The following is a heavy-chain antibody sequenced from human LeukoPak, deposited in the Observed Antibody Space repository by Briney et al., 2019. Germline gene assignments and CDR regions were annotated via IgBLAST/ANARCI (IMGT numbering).Heavy chain of an antibody. Sequence: SETLSLTCTVSGGSISSYYWSWIRQPPGKGLEWIGYIYYSGSTNYNPSLKSRVTISVDTSKNQFSLKLSSVTAADTAVYYCARGEVGATWYYYYYMDVWGKGTTVTVSS. CDR2: IYYSGST. CDR3: ARGEVGATWYYYYYMDV. J-gene: IGHJ6*03. CDR1: GGSISSYY. V-gene: IGHV4-59*01. D-gene: IGHD1-26*01.